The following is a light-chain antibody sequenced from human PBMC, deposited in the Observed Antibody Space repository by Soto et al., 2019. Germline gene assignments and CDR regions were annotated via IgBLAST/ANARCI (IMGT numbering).Light chain of an antibody. Sequence: QAVVTQSPSASGTPGQRVTISCSGSSSNIGSHTVNWYQHLPGTAPKLLIYDNDQGPSGVPDRFPGSKSGTSASLAISGLQSEDEADYYCATWDDSLNGWVFGGGTKVTVL. CDR3: ATWDDSLNGWV. CDR2: DND. V-gene: IGLV1-44*01. CDR1: SSNIGSHT. J-gene: IGLJ3*02.